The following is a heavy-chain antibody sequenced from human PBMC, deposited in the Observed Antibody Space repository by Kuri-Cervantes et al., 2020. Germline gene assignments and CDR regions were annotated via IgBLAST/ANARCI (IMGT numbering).Heavy chain of an antibody. V-gene: IGHV3-66*01. CDR3: AREMYSSSPFDY. CDR2: IYSGGST. D-gene: IGHD6-13*01. CDR1: GFTVSSNY. Sequence: GESLKISCAASGFTVSSNYMSWVRQAPGKGLEWVSVIYSGGSTYYADSVKGRFTISRDNSMNTLYLQMNSLRAEDTAVYYCAREMYSSSPFDYWGQGTLVTVSS. J-gene: IGHJ4*02.